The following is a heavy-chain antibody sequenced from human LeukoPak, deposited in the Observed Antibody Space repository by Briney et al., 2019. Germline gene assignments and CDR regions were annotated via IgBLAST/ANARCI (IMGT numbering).Heavy chain of an antibody. D-gene: IGHD3-3*01. Sequence: SLRLSCEASGFTFSSYAMRWVRQAPGKGLEWVAVISYDGSNKYYADSVKGRFTISRDNSKNTLYLQMDSLRAEDTAVYYCARVDSSYYRGGYFDYWGQGTLVTVSA. CDR2: ISYDGSNK. CDR3: ARVDSSYYRGGYFDY. CDR1: GFTFSSYA. V-gene: IGHV3-30-3*01. J-gene: IGHJ4*02.